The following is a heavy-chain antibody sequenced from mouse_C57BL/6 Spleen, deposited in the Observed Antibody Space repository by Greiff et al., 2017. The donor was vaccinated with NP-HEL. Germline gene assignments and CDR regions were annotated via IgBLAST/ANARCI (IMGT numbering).Heavy chain of an antibody. CDR1: GFNIKDYY. Sequence: EVKLVESGAELVKPGASVKLSCTASGFNIKDYYMHWVKQRTEQGLEWIGRIDPEDGETEYAPKFQGKATITADTSSNTAYLQLSSLTSEDTAVYYCARDYSYFDYWGKGTTLTVSP. D-gene: IGHD2-13*01. CDR3: ARDYSYFDY. J-gene: IGHJ2*01. CDR2: IDPEDGET. V-gene: IGHV14-2*01.